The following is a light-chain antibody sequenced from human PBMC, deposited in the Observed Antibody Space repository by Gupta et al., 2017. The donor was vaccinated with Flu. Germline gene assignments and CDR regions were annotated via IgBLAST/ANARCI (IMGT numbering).Light chain of an antibody. Sequence: QSALPQPRSVSGSPGQSVTISCTGTSSDVGGYNYVSWYQQHPGKAPKLMIYDVTKRPSGVPDRFSGSKSGNTASLTISGLQAEDEADYYCCSHAGSFSYVFGTGTKVTVL. CDR1: SSDVGGYNY. CDR3: CSHAGSFSYV. J-gene: IGLJ1*01. CDR2: DVT. V-gene: IGLV2-11*01.